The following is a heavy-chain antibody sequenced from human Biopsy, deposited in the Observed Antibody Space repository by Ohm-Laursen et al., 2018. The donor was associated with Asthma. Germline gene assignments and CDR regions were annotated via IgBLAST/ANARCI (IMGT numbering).Heavy chain of an antibody. J-gene: IGHJ6*02. V-gene: IGHV4-4*02. CDR1: GGSVSSFYW. Sequence: SETLSLTCTVSGGSVSSFYWWNWVRQPPGKGLEWIGEIHHGGSRNYNPSLKSRATIFLDKSTNQVSLSLASVTAADTAVYYCARGPELDVWGQGTTVTVSS. CDR3: ARGPELDV. CDR2: IHHGGSR.